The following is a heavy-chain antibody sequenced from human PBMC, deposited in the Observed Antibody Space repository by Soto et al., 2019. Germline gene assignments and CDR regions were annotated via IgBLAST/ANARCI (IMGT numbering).Heavy chain of an antibody. J-gene: IGHJ4*02. CDR3: TTVSTVTTSSS. V-gene: IGHV3-15*01. D-gene: IGHD4-17*01. CDR1: EFTFSDAW. CDR2: IKRNTDGGTT. Sequence: DVQLVESGGGLVKPGGSLRLSCAASEFTFSDAWMRWVRQAPGKGQEWLGRIKRNTDGGTTDYAPPVKGRFTISRDDSRNMLYLQMNSPKTEDTAVYYCTTVSTVTTSSSWGQGTLVTVSS.